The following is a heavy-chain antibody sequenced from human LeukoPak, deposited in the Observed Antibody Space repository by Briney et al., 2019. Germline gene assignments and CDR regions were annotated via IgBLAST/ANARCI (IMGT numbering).Heavy chain of an antibody. Sequence: ASVKVSCKASGYTFTGYYMHWVRQAPGQGLEWMGWINPNSGGTNYAQKFQGWVTMTRDTSISTAYMELSRLRSDDTAVYYCARGAAHYYDSHSTPPDYWGQGTLVTVSS. V-gene: IGHV1-2*04. CDR3: ARGAAHYYDSHSTPPDY. CDR1: GYTFTGYY. D-gene: IGHD5-12*01. J-gene: IGHJ4*02. CDR2: INPNSGGT.